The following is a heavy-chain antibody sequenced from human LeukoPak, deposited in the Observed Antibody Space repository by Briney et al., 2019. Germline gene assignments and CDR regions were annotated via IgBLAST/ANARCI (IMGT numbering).Heavy chain of an antibody. CDR3: ARGGSGYDSFYYYGMDV. CDR1: GASVSDGNYY. Sequence: SETLSLTCSVSGASVSDGNYYWSWIRQPPGKGLEWIGYMFYSESTKYNPSLKSRVTISVDKSKNQFSLHMSSVTAADTAVYYCARGGSGYDSFYYYGMDVWDQGTTVTVSS. J-gene: IGHJ6*02. V-gene: IGHV4-61*01. D-gene: IGHD5-12*01. CDR2: MFYSEST.